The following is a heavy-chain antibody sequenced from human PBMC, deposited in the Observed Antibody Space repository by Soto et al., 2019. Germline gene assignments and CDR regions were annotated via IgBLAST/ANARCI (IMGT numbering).Heavy chain of an antibody. Sequence: SETLSLTCTVSGGSISSYYWSWIRQPPGKGLEWIGYIYYSGSTNYNPSLKSRVTISVDTSKNQFSLKLSSVTAADTAVYYCARQTRYSSGWRGLDYWGQGTLVTVSS. V-gene: IGHV4-59*08. CDR3: ARQTRYSSGWRGLDY. D-gene: IGHD6-19*01. J-gene: IGHJ4*02. CDR2: IYYSGST. CDR1: GGSISSYY.